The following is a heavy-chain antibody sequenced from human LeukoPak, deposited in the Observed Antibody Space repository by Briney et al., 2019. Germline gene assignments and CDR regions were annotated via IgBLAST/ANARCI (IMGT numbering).Heavy chain of an antibody. CDR3: ARGIPYATTVTGRAFDI. J-gene: IGHJ3*02. Sequence: SETLSLTCAVYGGSFSGYYWSWLRQPPGKVLEWIGEINHSGSTNYNPSLKSRVTISVDTSKNQFSLKLSSVTAADTAVYYCARGIPYATTVTGRAFDIWGQGTMVTVSS. D-gene: IGHD4-17*01. V-gene: IGHV4-34*01. CDR1: GGSFSGYY. CDR2: INHSGST.